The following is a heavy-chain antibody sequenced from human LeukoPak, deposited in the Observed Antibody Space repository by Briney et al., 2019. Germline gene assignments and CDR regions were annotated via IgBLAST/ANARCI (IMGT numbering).Heavy chain of an antibody. CDR1: GYTFTGYY. V-gene: IGHV1-2*02. Sequence: ASVKVSCKASGYTFTGYYMHWVRQAPGQGLEWMGWFNPNSGGTNYAQKFQGRVTMTSDTSISTAYMALSSLTSEDTAVYYCVAMARWGQGTLVTVSS. J-gene: IGHJ4*02. CDR2: FNPNSGGT. CDR3: VAMAR. D-gene: IGHD5-24*01.